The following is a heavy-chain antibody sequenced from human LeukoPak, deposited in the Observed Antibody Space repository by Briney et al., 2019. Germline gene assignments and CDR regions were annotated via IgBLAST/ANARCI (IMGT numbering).Heavy chain of an antibody. CDR1: GGSISSGSHS. CDR3: AQSLGSSNWIGNWFDP. CDR2: IYYTGTT. J-gene: IGHJ5*02. Sequence: SETLSLTCTVSGGSISSGSHSWGWIRQPPGKGLEWTGSIYYTGTTYYNPSLKSRVTISVDTSKNQFSQKLSSVTAADTAVYYCAQSLGSSNWIGNWFDPWGQGTLVAVSS. V-gene: IGHV4-39*01. D-gene: IGHD6-13*01.